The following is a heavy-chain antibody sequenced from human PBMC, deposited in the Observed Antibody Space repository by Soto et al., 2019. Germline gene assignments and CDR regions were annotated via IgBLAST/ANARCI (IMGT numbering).Heavy chain of an antibody. D-gene: IGHD2-2*01. Sequence: SVKVSCKASGGTFSSYAISWVRQAPGQGLEWMGGIIPIFGTANYAQKFQGRVTITADESTSTAYMELSSLRSEDTAVYYCARGSIRYCSSTSCSLYYYYGMDVWGQGTTVTVSS. V-gene: IGHV1-69*13. CDR3: ARGSIRYCSSTSCSLYYYYGMDV. J-gene: IGHJ6*02. CDR1: GGTFSSYA. CDR2: IIPIFGTA.